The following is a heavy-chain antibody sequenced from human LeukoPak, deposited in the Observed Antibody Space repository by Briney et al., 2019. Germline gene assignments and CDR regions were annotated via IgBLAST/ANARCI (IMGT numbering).Heavy chain of an antibody. J-gene: IGHJ4*02. Sequence: GGSLRLSCAASGFTFSDYYMSWIRQAPGKGLEWVSYISSSGSTMYYADSVKGRFTISRDNAKNSLYLQMNSLRAEDTAVYYCARGYYYGSGSYWLMYYFDYWGQGTLVTVSS. CDR3: ARGYYYGSGSYWLMYYFDY. V-gene: IGHV3-11*04. D-gene: IGHD3-10*01. CDR2: ISSSGSTM. CDR1: GFTFSDYY.